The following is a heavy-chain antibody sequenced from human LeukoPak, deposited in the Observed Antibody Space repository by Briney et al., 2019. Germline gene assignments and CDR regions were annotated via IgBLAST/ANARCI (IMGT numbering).Heavy chain of an antibody. D-gene: IGHD3-3*01. J-gene: IGHJ4*02. V-gene: IGHV5-51*01. CDR2: IYPGDSDT. CDR1: GYSFTSYW. Sequence: PGESLKISCKGSGYSFTSYWIGWVRQMPGKGLEWMGIIYPGDSDTRYSPSFQGQVTIPADKSISTAYLQWSSLKASDTAMYYCARHSMGENDFWSGYYPYYFDYWGQGTLVTVSS. CDR3: ARHSMGENDFWSGYYPYYFDY.